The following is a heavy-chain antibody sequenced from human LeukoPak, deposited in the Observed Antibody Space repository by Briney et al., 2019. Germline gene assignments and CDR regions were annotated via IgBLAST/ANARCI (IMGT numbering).Heavy chain of an antibody. D-gene: IGHD4-11*01. Sequence: PGGSLRLSCADPGFTFSNYNMNWVRQAPGKAMEWVSSITSSGTYTFYADSVKGRFTISRDNAKNSLYLQMDSLGPEDTAVYYCAIHSNLRRPPNYYYYMDVWGKGTTVTVSS. J-gene: IGHJ6*03. CDR3: AIHSNLRRPPNYYYYMDV. CDR1: GFTFSNYN. CDR2: ITSSGTYT. V-gene: IGHV3-21*01.